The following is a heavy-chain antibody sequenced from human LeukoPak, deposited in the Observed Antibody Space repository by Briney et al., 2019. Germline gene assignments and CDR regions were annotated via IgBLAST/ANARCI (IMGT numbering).Heavy chain of an antibody. CDR3: ARWGPHCTGGDCHLYFYGMDV. D-gene: IGHD2-8*02. V-gene: IGHV3-7*04. Sequence: GGSLRLSCGVSGFTVSRYWMTWVRQAPAKGLEWVANIKEDGSEKYYMDSVQGRFSISRDNAKNSLYLQMNSLRAEDTAVYYCARWGPHCTGGDCHLYFYGMDVWGQGTTVAVSS. J-gene: IGHJ6*02. CDR1: GFTVSRYW. CDR2: IKEDGSEK.